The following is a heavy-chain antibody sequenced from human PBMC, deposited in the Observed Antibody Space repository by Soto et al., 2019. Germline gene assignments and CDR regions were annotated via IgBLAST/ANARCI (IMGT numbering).Heavy chain of an antibody. D-gene: IGHD3-10*01. CDR3: ARVYYYGSGSSYYGMDV. V-gene: IGHV1-69*06. CDR1: GGTFSSYA. Sequence: QVQLVQSGAEVKKPGSSVKVSCKASGGTFSSYAISWVRQAPGQGLEWMGGIIPICGTANYAQKFQGRVTITADKSTSTAYMELSSLRSEATAVYYCARVYYYGSGSSYYGMDVWGQGTTVTVSS. J-gene: IGHJ6*02. CDR2: IIPICGTA.